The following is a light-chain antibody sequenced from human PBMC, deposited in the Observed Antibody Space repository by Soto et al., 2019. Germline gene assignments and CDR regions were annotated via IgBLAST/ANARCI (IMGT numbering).Light chain of an antibody. J-gene: IGKJ1*01. V-gene: IGKV3-15*01. CDR1: QLVSRR. Sequence: DIVVTQSPATLSASPGERVTLSCRASQLVSRRLAWYQQRPGQVPRLLIYDTSTRAPGISARFSGSGSGTEFTLSISSLQSEDFAVYYCQEYIQWPPGMFGPGTKVDIK. CDR3: QEYIQWPPGM. CDR2: DTS.